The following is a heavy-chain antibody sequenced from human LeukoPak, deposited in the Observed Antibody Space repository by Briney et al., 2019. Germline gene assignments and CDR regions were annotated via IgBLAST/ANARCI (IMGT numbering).Heavy chain of an antibody. V-gene: IGHV3-30*04. CDR3: ARLLVYNSGGEAFDH. CDR2: ISSDGSNK. Sequence: GGSLRLSCAASGFTFSSYAMHWVRQAPGKGLEWVAVISSDGSNKYYADSMKGRFTISRDNAKNSLYLQMNSLRAEDTAVYYCARLLVYNSGGEAFDHWGQGTLVTVSS. D-gene: IGHD1-20*01. J-gene: IGHJ4*02. CDR1: GFTFSSYA.